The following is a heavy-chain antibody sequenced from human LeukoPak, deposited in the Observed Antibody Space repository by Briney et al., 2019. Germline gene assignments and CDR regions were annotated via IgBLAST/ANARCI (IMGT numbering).Heavy chain of an antibody. CDR1: GGSISSYY. V-gene: IGHV4-4*07. CDR2: ILTSGST. D-gene: IGHD6-19*01. CDR3: AATVAGSKHFDY. Sequence: PSETLSLTCTVSGGSISSYYWSWLRQPAGKGLEWIGRILTSGSTNYNPSHKSRVTTSVETSKNQFSLKLSSVTAADMAVYYCAATVAGSKHFDYWGQGSLVTVSS. J-gene: IGHJ4*02.